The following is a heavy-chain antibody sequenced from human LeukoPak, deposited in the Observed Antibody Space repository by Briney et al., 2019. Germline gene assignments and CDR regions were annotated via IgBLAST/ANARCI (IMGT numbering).Heavy chain of an antibody. CDR3: ARGPSGYHNT. J-gene: IGHJ4*02. CDR1: GFTFSTSA. D-gene: IGHD5-12*01. Sequence: GGSLRLSCAASGFTFSTSAMNWVRQAPGKGLEWVSAISGSGGRTDYADSVKGRFTISRDNSKNTLYLQMSSLRAEDTAVYYCARGPSGYHNTGGQGTLVTVSS. V-gene: IGHV3-23*01. CDR2: ISGSGGRT.